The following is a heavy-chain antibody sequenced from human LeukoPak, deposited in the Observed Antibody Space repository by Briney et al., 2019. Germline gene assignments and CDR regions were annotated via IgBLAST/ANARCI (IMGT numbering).Heavy chain of an antibody. CDR1: GASISSYH. D-gene: IGHD3-10*01. V-gene: IGHV4-4*07. CDR2: IYTSGST. Sequence: PSETLSLTCTVSGASISSYHWSWIRQPAEKGLEWIGRIYTSGSTKYNPSLKSRLTMSVDTSKNQFSLRLTSVTAADTAAYYCAGTSGSGNYGNDAFDIWGQGTMVTVSS. J-gene: IGHJ3*02. CDR3: AGTSGSGNYGNDAFDI.